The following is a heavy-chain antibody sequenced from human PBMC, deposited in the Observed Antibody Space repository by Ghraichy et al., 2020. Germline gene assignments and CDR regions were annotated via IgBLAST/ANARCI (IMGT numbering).Heavy chain of an antibody. J-gene: IGHJ4*02. Sequence: SETLSLTCAVYGGPLSDYYWTWIRQPPGKGLEWIGEINQSGSTDKNPSLKSRVTISLDTSKNQFSLEVSSVTAADTAVYYCERGRSSTSSSFDYWGQGSLVTVSS. D-gene: IGHD6-6*01. CDR2: INQSGST. CDR1: GGPLSDYY. V-gene: IGHV4-34*01. CDR3: ERGRSSTSSSFDY.